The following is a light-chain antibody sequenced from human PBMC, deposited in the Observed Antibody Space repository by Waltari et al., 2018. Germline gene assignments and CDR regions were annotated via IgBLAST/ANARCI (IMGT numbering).Light chain of an antibody. CDR1: SGHSSNI. J-gene: IGLJ3*02. CDR2: VNSDGSH. CDR3: QTGGHGTWV. Sequence: QLVVTQSLSDSAPLGASAKFTCTLSSGHSSNIVAWVHKREEKGPRYLMKVNSDGSHIKGDDIPDRFSGSSSGAERYLTISSLQPDDEADYYCQTGGHGTWVFGGGTTLTVL. V-gene: IGLV4-69*01.